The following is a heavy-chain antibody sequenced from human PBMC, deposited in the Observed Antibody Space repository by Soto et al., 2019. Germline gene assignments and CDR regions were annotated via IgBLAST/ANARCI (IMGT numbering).Heavy chain of an antibody. Sequence: SVSNAWMSWVRQAPGKGLEWVGRIKSKTDGGTTDYAAPVKGRFTISRDDSKNTLYLQMNSLKTEDTAVYYCKRDGSGTYAWGQGTLVTVSS. CDR3: KRDGSGTYA. D-gene: IGHD3-10*01. J-gene: IGHJ5*02. CDR2: IKSKTDGGTT. CDR1: SVSNAW. V-gene: IGHV3-15*01.